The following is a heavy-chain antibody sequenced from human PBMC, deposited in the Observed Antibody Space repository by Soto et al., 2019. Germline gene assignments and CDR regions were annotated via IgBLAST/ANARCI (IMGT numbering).Heavy chain of an antibody. V-gene: IGHV1-69*13. CDR1: GGTFSSYA. CDR2: IIPIFGTA. CDR3: ARELMTHGGGWSLDYGMDV. D-gene: IGHD6-19*01. Sequence: ASVKVSCKASGGTFSSYAISWVRQAPGQGLEWMGGIIPIFGTANYAQKFQGRVTITADESTSTAYMELSSLRSEDTAVYYCARELMTHGGGWSLDYGMDVWGQGTTVTVSS. J-gene: IGHJ6*02.